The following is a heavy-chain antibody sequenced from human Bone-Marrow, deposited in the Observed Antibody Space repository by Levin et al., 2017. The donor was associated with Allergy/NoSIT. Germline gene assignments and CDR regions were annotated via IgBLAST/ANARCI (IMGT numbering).Heavy chain of an antibody. CDR1: TSTFNKYA. V-gene: IGHV3-23*01. J-gene: IGHJ5*02. Sequence: GGSLRLSCVVSTSTFNKYAMTWVRQAPGKGLEWVSLISGSGTSSYYAASVEGRFTISRENSKNTLYLQMNSLRAEDTAVYYCAKRAFDYGDYNFWFDAWGQGTLVTVSS. CDR2: ISGSGTSS. D-gene: IGHD4-17*01. CDR3: AKRAFDYGDYNFWFDA.